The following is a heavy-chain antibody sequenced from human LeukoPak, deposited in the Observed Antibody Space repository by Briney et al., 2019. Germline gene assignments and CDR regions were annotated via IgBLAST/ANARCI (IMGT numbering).Heavy chain of an antibody. J-gene: IGHJ4*02. CDR3: AKVRGPQTGAFDY. CDR2: ISGSGGGT. V-gene: IGHV3-23*01. D-gene: IGHD7-27*01. Sequence: GGSLRLSCAASGFTFSNYAVTWVRQAPGKGLEWVSAISGSGGGTYYADSVKGRFTISRDNSKNTLYLQMNSLRAEDTAIYYCAKVRGPQTGAFDYCGQGTLVTVSS. CDR1: GFTFSNYA.